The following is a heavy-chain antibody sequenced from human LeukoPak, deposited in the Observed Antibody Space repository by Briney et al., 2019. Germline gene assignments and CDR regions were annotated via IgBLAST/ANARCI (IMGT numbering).Heavy chain of an antibody. CDR3: VRHEQLLGASFDP. Sequence: SETLSLTCTVSGGSISRGSYSWGWIRQSPGKGLEWIGSIYYSGSTYYNPSLKSRVSISIDTSEIHFSLKLSSVTAADTAVYYCVRHEQLLGASFDPWGQGTLVTVSS. V-gene: IGHV4-39*01. CDR1: GGSISRGSYS. J-gene: IGHJ5*02. D-gene: IGHD3-10*01. CDR2: IYYSGST.